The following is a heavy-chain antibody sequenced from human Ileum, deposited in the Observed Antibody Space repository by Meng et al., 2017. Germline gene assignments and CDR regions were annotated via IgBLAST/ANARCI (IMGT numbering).Heavy chain of an antibody. J-gene: IGHJ4*02. D-gene: IGHD6-19*01. CDR3: ARTSGWFYY. CDR2: INHSGST. V-gene: IGHV4-34*01. Sequence: QVQLQPWGAGLLKPSETLSLTCAVYGGSFSGYYWSWIRQPPGKGLEWIGEINHSGSTNYNPSLKSRVSISVDTSKNQFSLKLSSVTAADTAVYYCARTSGWFYYWGQGTLVTVSS. CDR1: GGSFSGYY.